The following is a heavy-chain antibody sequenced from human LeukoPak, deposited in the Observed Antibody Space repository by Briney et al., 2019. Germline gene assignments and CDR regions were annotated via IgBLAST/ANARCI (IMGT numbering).Heavy chain of an antibody. V-gene: IGHV3-74*01. CDR1: GFTFSNYW. D-gene: IGHD1-26*01. Sequence: GGSLRLSCAASGFTFSNYWMHWVRQAPGKGLVWVSRINSDGSSTSYADTVKGRFAISRDNAKNTLYLQMNSLRAEDTAVYYCARVSSGSYFGYYYYYMDVWGKGTTVTGSS. J-gene: IGHJ6*03. CDR3: ARVSSGSYFGYYYYYMDV. CDR2: INSDGSST.